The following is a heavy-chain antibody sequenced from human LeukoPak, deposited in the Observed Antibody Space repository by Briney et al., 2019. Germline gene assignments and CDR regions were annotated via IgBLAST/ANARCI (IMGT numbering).Heavy chain of an antibody. V-gene: IGHV3-73*01. D-gene: IGHD6-13*01. CDR1: GFTFSGSV. CDR3: SRLEDSSPIEVALDI. CDR2: IRSKRNNYAT. Sequence: GGSLILSCAASGFTFSGSVMHWVRQAAGKGLEWVGRIRSKRNNYATAYSASVKGRFTISRDDSKNTVYLHMDSLKTEDTALYYCSRLEDSSPIEVALDIWGQGTVVTVSS. J-gene: IGHJ3*02.